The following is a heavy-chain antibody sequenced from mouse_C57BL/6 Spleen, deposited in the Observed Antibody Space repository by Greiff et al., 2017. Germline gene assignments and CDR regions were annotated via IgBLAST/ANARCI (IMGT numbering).Heavy chain of an antibody. CDR1: GYTFTSYW. D-gene: IGHD4-1*01. V-gene: IGHV1-55*01. CDR3: ARSGLTGGFAY. CDR2: IYPGSGST. J-gene: IGHJ3*01. Sequence: QVHVKQPGAELVKPGASVKMSCKASGYTFTSYWITWVKQRPGQGLEWIGDIYPGSGSTNYNEKCKSKATLTVDTSSSTAYMQLSSLTSEDSAVYYCARSGLTGGFAYWGQGTLVTVSA.